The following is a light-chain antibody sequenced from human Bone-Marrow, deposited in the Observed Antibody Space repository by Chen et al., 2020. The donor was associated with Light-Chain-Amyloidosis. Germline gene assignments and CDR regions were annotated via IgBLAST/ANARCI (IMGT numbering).Light chain of an antibody. CDR3: QSYQGSSQGV. J-gene: IGLJ3*02. CDR1: SGSIATNY. V-gene: IGLV6-57*01. Sequence: FILTQPPPVQEFPGKTVSIPSTRSSGSIATNYVQWYQQRQGSSPTTVIYEDDQRPSGVPDRFSGSIDRSANSASLTISGLKSEDEADYYCQSYQGSSQGVFGGGTKLTVL. CDR2: EDD.